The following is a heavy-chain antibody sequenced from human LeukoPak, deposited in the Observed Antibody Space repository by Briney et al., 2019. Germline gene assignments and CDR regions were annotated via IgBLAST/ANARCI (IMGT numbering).Heavy chain of an antibody. CDR1: GFTFRDYY. Sequence: PGGSLRLSCAASGFTFRDYYMTWVRQAPGKGLEWISYISRSGDNLYYADSVEGRFTISRDNARNSVYLQMNSLRAEDTAVYYCARKPYYYDSSGYYNYWGQGTLVTVSS. CDR2: ISRSGDNL. V-gene: IGHV3-11*01. D-gene: IGHD3-22*01. CDR3: ARKPYYYDSSGYYNY. J-gene: IGHJ4*02.